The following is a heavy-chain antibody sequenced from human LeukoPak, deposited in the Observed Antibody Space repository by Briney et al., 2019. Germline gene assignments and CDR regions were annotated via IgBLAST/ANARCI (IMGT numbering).Heavy chain of an antibody. CDR2: IKQDGSEK. J-gene: IGHJ4*02. D-gene: IGHD6-19*01. V-gene: IGHV3-7*03. Sequence: GGSLRLSCAASGFTFSSYWMSWVRQAPGKGLEWVANIKQDGSEKYYVDSVKGRFTISRDNAKNSLYLQMNSLRAEDTAVYYCASPTNGGWYAYWGQGTLVTVS. CDR1: GFTFSSYW. CDR3: ASPTNGGWYAY.